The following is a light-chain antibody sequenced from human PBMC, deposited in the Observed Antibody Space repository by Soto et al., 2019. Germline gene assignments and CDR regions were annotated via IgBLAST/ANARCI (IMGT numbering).Light chain of an antibody. V-gene: IGLV2-23*01. Sequence: SVLTQPASVSGSPGQSITISCTGTSRDVGSYNLVSWYQQHPGNAPKLIIYEGTKRPSGVSYRFSGSKSGNTASLTISGLQEEDEGDYHCCSFAGSSTYVFGPGTKVTVL. J-gene: IGLJ1*01. CDR3: CSFAGSSTYV. CDR2: EGT. CDR1: SRDVGSYNL.